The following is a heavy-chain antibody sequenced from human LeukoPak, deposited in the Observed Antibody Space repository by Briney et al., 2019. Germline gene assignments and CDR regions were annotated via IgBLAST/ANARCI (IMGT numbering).Heavy chain of an antibody. CDR3: ARGIAVAGAIGDY. V-gene: IGHV1-2*02. D-gene: IGHD6-19*01. CDR2: INPNSGGT. CDR1: GYTFTGYY. J-gene: IGHJ4*02. Sequence: ASVKVSCKASGYTFTGYYMHWVRQAPGQGLEWMGWINPNSGGTNYAQKFQGRVTMTRDTSISTAYMELSRLRSDDTAVYYCARGIAVAGAIGDYWGQGTLVTVSS.